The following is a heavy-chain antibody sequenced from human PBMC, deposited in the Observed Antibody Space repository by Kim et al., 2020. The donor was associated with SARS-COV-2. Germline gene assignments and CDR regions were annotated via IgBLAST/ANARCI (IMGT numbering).Heavy chain of an antibody. D-gene: IGHD3-3*01. Sequence: ASVKVSCKASGYTFTSYYMHWVRQAPGQGLEWMGIINPSGGSTSYAQKFQGRVTMTRDTSTSTVYMELSSLRSEDTAVYYCAINTIFGPGSRGGLVDYWGQGTLVTVSS. V-gene: IGHV1-46*01. J-gene: IGHJ4*02. CDR2: INPSGGST. CDR3: AINTIFGPGSRGGLVDY. CDR1: GYTFTSYY.